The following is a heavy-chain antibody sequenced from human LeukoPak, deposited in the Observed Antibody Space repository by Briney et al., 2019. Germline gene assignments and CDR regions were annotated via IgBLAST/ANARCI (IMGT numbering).Heavy chain of an antibody. J-gene: IGHJ4*02. CDR1: GFTFSSYA. V-gene: IGHV3-64*01. Sequence: GGSLRLSCAASGFTFSSYAMHWVRQAPGKGLEYVSAISSNGGSTYYANSVKGRFTISRDNSKNTLYLQMGSLRAEDTAVYYCARGNYDYVWGSYPVPDYWGQGTLVTVSS. CDR3: ARGNYDYVWGSYPVPDY. D-gene: IGHD3-16*02. CDR2: ISSNGGST.